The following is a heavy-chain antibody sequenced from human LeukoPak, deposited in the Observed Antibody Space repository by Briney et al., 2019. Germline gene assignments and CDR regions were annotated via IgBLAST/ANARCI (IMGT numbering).Heavy chain of an antibody. CDR1: GGTFSSYA. D-gene: IGHD2-2*02. CDR2: IIPIFGTA. Sequence: GASVKVSCKASGGTFSSYAISWVQQAPGQGLEWMGGIIPIFGTANYAQKFQGRVTITADESTSTAYMELSSLRSEDTAVYYCARKAGYCSSTSCYTGGYYFDYWGQGTLVTVSS. CDR3: ARKAGYCSSTSCYTGGYYFDY. V-gene: IGHV1-69*13. J-gene: IGHJ4*02.